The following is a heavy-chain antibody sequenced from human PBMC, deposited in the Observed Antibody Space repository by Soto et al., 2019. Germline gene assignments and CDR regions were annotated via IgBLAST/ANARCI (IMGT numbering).Heavy chain of an antibody. Sequence: GGSLRLSCAATGFTFSNYWMHWVRQAPGKGLVWVSRINSDGSTTNYADSVKGRFTISRDNARNTLYLQMNSLRAEDTAVYYCAKQASNYYYYYYMDVWGKGTTVTVSS. CDR3: AKQASNYYYYYYMDV. CDR1: GFTFSNYW. D-gene: IGHD6-6*01. CDR2: INSDGSTT. J-gene: IGHJ6*03. V-gene: IGHV3-74*01.